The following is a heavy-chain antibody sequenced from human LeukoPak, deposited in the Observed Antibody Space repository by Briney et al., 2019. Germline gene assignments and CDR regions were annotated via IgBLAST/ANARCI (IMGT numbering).Heavy chain of an antibody. CDR1: GFTFSNYG. Sequence: GGSLRLSCTASGFTFSNYGMQWVRQAPGTGLEWVAVIWYDGSHKYYAESVKGRFTISRDNSRNTLYLQMNSLRAEDTAVYYCAREFDSSGYYYGAFDYWGQGSLVTVSS. CDR3: AREFDSSGYYYGAFDY. CDR2: IWYDGSHK. D-gene: IGHD3-22*01. V-gene: IGHV3-33*01. J-gene: IGHJ4*02.